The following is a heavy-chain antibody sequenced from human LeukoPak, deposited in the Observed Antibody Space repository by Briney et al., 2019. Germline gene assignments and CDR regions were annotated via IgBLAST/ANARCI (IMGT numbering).Heavy chain of an antibody. CDR1: GFTFSDAW. CDR2: IKRKTDGGTA. V-gene: IGHV3-15*07. J-gene: IGHJ4*02. D-gene: IGHD7-27*01. Sequence: GGSLRLSCAASGFTFSDAWMNWVRQAPGKGLEWVGRIKRKTDGGTADYAAPVKGRFTISRDDSKNTLYLQMNSLKTEDTAVYYCTTGNWGPYWGQGTLVTVSS. CDR3: TTGNWGPY.